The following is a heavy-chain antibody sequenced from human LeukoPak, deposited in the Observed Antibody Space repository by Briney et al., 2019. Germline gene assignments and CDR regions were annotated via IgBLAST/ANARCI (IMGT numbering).Heavy chain of an antibody. V-gene: IGHV3-7*01. CDR2: MNQDGSEI. CDR3: ARSDSNTWYSLHDY. CDR1: GFTFSSYW. D-gene: IGHD6-13*01. Sequence: GGSLRLSCAASGFTFSSYWVTWVRQAPGKGLEWVANMNQDGSEIYHVDSVKDRFTISRDNAKKSLYLQMNSLRAEDTAVYYCARSDSNTWYSLHDYWGQGTLVTVSS. J-gene: IGHJ4*02.